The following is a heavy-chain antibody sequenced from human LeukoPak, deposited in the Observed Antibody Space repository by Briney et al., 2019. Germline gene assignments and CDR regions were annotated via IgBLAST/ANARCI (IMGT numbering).Heavy chain of an antibody. Sequence: GGSLRLSCVASGFTFNTYSMNWFRQAPGKGLEWISYISSSSATIYHADSVKGRFTISRDNAKNSLYLQMNSLRAEDTAVYYCARGRDLFDSWGQGTLVIVSS. CDR3: ARGRDLFDS. V-gene: IGHV3-48*04. CDR1: GFTFNTYS. J-gene: IGHJ4*02. CDR2: ISSSSATI.